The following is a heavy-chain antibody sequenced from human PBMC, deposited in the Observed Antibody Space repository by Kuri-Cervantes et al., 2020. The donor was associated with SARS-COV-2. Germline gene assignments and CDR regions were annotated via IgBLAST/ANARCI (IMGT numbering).Heavy chain of an antibody. D-gene: IGHD3-22*01. V-gene: IGHV4-59*12. CDR2: IYYSGST. CDR3: ASRGSYDSSGDYTPGGGY. Sequence: SETLSLTCTVSGGSISSYYWSWIRQPPGKGLEWIGYIYYSGSTNYNPSLKSRVTISVDTSKNQFSLKLSSVTAADTAVYYCASRGSYDSSGDYTPGGGYWGQGTLVTVSS. CDR1: GGSISSYY. J-gene: IGHJ4*02.